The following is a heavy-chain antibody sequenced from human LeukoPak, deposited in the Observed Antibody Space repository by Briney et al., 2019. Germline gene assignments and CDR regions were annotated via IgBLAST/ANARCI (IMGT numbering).Heavy chain of an antibody. D-gene: IGHD3-10*01. CDR2: IYRGGST. V-gene: IGHV3-53*01. Sequence: GGSLRLSCAASGFTVSSIYMSWVRQAPGKGLEWVSIIYRGGSTYYADSVKGRFAVSRDNSKNTLYLQMNSLRAEDTAVYYCAIQKADLITMIRGVIAYWGQGTLVTVSS. CDR1: GFTVSSIY. J-gene: IGHJ4*02. CDR3: AIQKADLITMIRGVIAY.